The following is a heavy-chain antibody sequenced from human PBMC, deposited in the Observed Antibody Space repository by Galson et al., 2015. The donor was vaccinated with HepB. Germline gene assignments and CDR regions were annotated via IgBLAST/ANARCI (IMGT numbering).Heavy chain of an antibody. J-gene: IGHJ5*01. CDR2: ITTSSSYI. CDR3: AKAGCSGAGCYLRYSWIDS. Sequence: SLRLSCAASGFTFSAYDMYWVRQAPGKGLGWVSSITTSSSYIYYADSTRGRFTISRDNAENSLFLQMDSLRAEDTAVYYCAKAGCSGAGCYLRYSWIDSWGQGTLVTVSS. D-gene: IGHD2-2*01. V-gene: IGHV3-21*06. CDR1: GFTFSAYD.